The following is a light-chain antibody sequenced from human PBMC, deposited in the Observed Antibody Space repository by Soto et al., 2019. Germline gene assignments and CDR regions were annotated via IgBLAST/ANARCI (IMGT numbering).Light chain of an antibody. J-gene: IGKJ4*01. CDR3: QQYNSYLLT. V-gene: IGKV1-5*03. CDR1: QSISSW. CDR2: KAS. Sequence: DIQMTQSPSTLSASVGDRVTITCRASQSISSWLAWYQQKPGKAPKLLIYKASSLESGVPSRFSGSGSGTELTLTISSLQPDDFATYYCQQYNSYLLTFGGGTRWIS.